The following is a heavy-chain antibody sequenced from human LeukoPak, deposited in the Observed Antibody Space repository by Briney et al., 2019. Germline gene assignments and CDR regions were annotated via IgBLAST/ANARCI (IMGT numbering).Heavy chain of an antibody. CDR3: VRRGDASSGWGDHDF. CDR1: GFTFNRNA. V-gene: IGHV3-23*01. J-gene: IGHJ4*02. D-gene: IGHD6-19*01. CDR2: IGGSGDKT. Sequence: QPGGSLRLSCAASGFTFNRNAISWVRQAPGKGLEWVSTIGGSGDKTFYADSVKGRFTISRDNSKNMVLLQMNSLTGEDTALYYCVRRGDASSGWGDHDFWGQGALVTVSS.